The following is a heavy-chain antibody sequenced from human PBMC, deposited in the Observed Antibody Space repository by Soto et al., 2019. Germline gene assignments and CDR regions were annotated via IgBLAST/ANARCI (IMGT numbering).Heavy chain of an antibody. J-gene: IGHJ1*01. Sequence: GGSLRLSCAASGFTFSSYAMHWVRQAPGKGLEWVAVISYDGSNKYYADSVKGRFTISRDNSKNTLYLQMNSLRAEDTAVYYCARTPRIAVAGNEDFQHWGQGTLVTVSS. CDR1: GFTFSSYA. CDR3: ARTPRIAVAGNEDFQH. D-gene: IGHD6-19*01. V-gene: IGHV3-30-3*01. CDR2: ISYDGSNK.